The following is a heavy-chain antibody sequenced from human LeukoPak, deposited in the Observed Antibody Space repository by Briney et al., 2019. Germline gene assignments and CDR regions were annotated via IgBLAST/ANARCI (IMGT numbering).Heavy chain of an antibody. CDR2: IWYDGSKK. D-gene: IGHD4-17*01. V-gene: IGHV3-33*06. CDR3: TKAVPLDDGDYMGDY. Sequence: GGSLRLSCAASGFASRSFGMHWVRQAPGRGLEWVGVIWYDGSKKIYADSVKGRFTISRDNSKNTLYLHMNRVRVEDTAVYYCTKAVPLDDGDYMGDYWGQGVLVSVSS. CDR1: GFASRSFG. J-gene: IGHJ4*02.